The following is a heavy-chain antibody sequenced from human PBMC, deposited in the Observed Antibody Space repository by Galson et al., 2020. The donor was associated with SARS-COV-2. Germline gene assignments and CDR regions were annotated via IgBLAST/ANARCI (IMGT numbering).Heavy chain of an antibody. D-gene: IGHD1-1*01. Sequence: GGSLRLSCATSGFTFINHWMHWVRQAPGKGLVWVSRINTDGSFTDYADSVKGRFTLSRDTAKKTVFLQMNSLRAEDTAVYYCARAHILNDRMIDSWGQGTLVTVSS. CDR2: INTDGSFT. CDR3: ARAHILNDRMIDS. V-gene: IGHV3-74*01. J-gene: IGHJ4*02. CDR1: GFTFINHW.